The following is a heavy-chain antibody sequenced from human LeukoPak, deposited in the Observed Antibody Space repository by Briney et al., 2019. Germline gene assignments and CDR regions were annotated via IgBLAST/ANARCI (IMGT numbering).Heavy chain of an antibody. CDR1: GFTFSSYE. J-gene: IGHJ4*02. V-gene: IGHV3-48*03. D-gene: IGHD5-12*01. CDR3: AATKQYYFDY. CDR2: ISSNDNTI. Sequence: GGSLRLSCAASGFTFSSYEMNWVRQAPGKGLEWVSYISSNDNTIYYAGSVKGRFTISRDNAKNSLYLQMNSLRAEDTADYYCAATKQYYFDYWGQGTLVTVSS.